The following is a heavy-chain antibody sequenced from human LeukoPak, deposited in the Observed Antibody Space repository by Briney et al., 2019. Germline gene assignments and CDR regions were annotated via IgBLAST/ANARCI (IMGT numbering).Heavy chain of an antibody. CDR3: AHTGGGPTEYYQNYYYMDV. J-gene: IGHJ6*03. D-gene: IGHD2/OR15-2a*01. Sequence: SGPTLVKPTQTLTLTCTFSGFSLSTAGVGVGWIRQPPGKALEWLALIYWNDDKRYSPSLQSRLIITRGTPEDQVVLTMTNIDPVDTATYFCAHTGGGPTEYYQNYYYMDVWGKGTTVSVSS. V-gene: IGHV2-5*01. CDR1: GFSLSTAGVG. CDR2: IYWNDDK.